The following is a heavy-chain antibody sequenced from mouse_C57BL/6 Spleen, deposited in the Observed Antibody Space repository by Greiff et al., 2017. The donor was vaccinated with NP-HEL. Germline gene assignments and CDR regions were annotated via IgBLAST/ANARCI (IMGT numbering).Heavy chain of an antibody. D-gene: IGHD2-4*01. Sequence: DVQLQESGPGLVKPSQSLSLTCSVTGYSITSGYYWNWIRQFPGNKLEWMGYISYDGSNNYNPSLKNRISITRDTSKNQFFLKLNSVTTEDTATYYCARVGLRRETWFAYWGQGTLVTVSA. CDR1: GYSITSGYY. V-gene: IGHV3-6*01. J-gene: IGHJ3*01. CDR3: ARVGLRRETWFAY. CDR2: ISYDGSN.